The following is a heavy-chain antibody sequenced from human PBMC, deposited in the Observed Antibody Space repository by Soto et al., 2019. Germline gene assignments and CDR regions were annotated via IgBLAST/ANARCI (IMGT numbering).Heavy chain of an antibody. J-gene: IGHJ4*02. D-gene: IGHD4-4*01. CDR3: ARTITHYYFDS. Sequence: EVQLLESGGGLVQPGGSLRLSCVGSGFNMVNYAMTWVRQAPGKGLEWVSLLYSGGGTTHSADSVEGRVTVSRDNSKNTMYLQISSLRDEDTAVYYCARTITHYYFDSWGQGALVTVSS. CDR2: LYSGGGTT. V-gene: IGHV3-23*03. CDR1: GFNMVNYA.